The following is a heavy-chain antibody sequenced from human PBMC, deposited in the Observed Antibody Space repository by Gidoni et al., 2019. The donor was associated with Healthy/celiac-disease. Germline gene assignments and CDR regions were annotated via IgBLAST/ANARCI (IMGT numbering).Heavy chain of an antibody. CDR3: ATGGSSDSGGLYYFDY. V-gene: IGHV4-59*08. Sequence: QVQLQESGPGLVKPSETLSLTCTVSDGSINSYYWSWIRQPPGKGLEWIGYIYYRGSTNYNPSLRSRVTISVDTSKNQFSLKLSSVTAADTAVYYCATGGSSDSGGLYYFDYWGQGTLVTVSS. D-gene: IGHD3-22*01. CDR2: IYYRGST. J-gene: IGHJ4*02. CDR1: DGSINSYY.